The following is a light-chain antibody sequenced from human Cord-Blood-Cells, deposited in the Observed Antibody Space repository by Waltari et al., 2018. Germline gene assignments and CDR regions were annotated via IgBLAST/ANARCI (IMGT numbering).Light chain of an antibody. CDR1: HRVSSY. J-gene: IGKJ1*01. Sequence: EIVLTQSPATLSLSPGERATLSCRASHRVSSYLAWYQQKPGQAPRLLIYDASNRATGIPARFSGSGSGTDFTLTISSLEPEDFAVYYCQQRSNWPPTFGQGTKVEIK. V-gene: IGKV3-11*01. CDR3: QQRSNWPPT. CDR2: DAS.